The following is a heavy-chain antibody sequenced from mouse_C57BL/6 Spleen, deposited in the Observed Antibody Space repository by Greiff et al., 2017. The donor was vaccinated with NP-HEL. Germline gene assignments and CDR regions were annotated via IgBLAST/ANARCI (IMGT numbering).Heavy chain of an antibody. CDR3: ARPSHYYAMDY. J-gene: IGHJ4*01. V-gene: IGHV5-17*01. Sequence: EVMLVESGGGLVKPGGSLKLSCAASGFTFSDYGMHWVRQAPEKGLEWVAYISSGSSTIYYADTVKGRFTISRDNAKNTLFLQMTSLGSEDTAMYYCARPSHYYAMDYWGQGTSVTVSS. CDR1: GFTFSDYG. CDR2: ISSGSSTI.